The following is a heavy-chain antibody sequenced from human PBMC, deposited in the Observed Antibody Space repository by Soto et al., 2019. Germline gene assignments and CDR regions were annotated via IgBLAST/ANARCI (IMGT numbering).Heavy chain of an antibody. CDR3: ARERPDGARLDP. D-gene: IGHD6-6*01. V-gene: IGHV4-59*12. CDR1: GGSISSYY. J-gene: IGHJ5*02. Sequence: SETLSLTCTVSGGSISSYYWSWIRQPPGKGLEWIGYIYYSGSTNYNPSLKGRVTMSVDTSKNQFSLKLSSVTAADTAVYYCARERPDGARLDPWGQGTLVTVSS. CDR2: IYYSGST.